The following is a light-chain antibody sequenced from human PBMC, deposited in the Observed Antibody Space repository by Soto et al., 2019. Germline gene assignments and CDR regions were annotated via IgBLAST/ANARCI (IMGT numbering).Light chain of an antibody. V-gene: IGKV4-1*01. CDR1: QSLLNNKNY. CDR3: QQYYRIPIT. Sequence: DIVMTQSPAYLAVSLGERATINCKSSQSLLNNKNYLAWYQQKPGQPPKLLIYWASTRESGVPDRFSGSGSGTDFILTISSLQAEDVALYFCQQYYRIPITFGQGTRLEIK. J-gene: IGKJ5*01. CDR2: WAS.